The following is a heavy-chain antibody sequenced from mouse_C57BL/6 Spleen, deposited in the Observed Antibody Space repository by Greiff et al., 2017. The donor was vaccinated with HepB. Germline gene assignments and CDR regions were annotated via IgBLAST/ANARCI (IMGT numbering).Heavy chain of an antibody. CDR3: TTGLGRGFAY. D-gene: IGHD4-1*01. CDR2: IDPENGDT. CDR1: GFNIKDDY. J-gene: IGHJ3*01. Sequence: EVQLQQSGAELVRPGASVKLSCTASGFNIKDDYMHWVKQRPEQGLEWIGWIDPENGDTEYASKFQGKATITADTSSNTAYLQLSSLTSADTAVYYCTTGLGRGFAYWGQGTLVTVSA. V-gene: IGHV14-4*01.